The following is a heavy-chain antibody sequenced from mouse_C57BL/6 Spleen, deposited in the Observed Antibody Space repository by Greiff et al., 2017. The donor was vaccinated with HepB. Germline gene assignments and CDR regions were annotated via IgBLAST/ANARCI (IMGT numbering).Heavy chain of an antibody. Sequence: DVKLQESGPGLAKPSQTLSLTCSVTGYSITSDYWNWIRKFPGNKLEYMGYISYSGSTYYNPSLKSRISITRDTSKNQYYLQLNSVTTEDTATYYCALRATVHYYAMDYWGQGTSVTVSS. CDR1: GYSITSDY. D-gene: IGHD1-1*01. J-gene: IGHJ4*01. CDR3: ALRATVHYYAMDY. V-gene: IGHV3-8*01. CDR2: ISYSGST.